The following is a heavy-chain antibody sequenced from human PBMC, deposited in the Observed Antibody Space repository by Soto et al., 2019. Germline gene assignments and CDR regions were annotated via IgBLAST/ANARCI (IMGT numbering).Heavy chain of an antibody. CDR3: AKNPGYYYDSTGYHFDY. CDR2: IYYSGST. CDR1: GGSISNYY. D-gene: IGHD3-22*01. V-gene: IGHV4-59*12. J-gene: IGHJ4*02. Sequence: SETLSLTCTVSGGSISNYYWSWIRQPPGKGLEWIGYIYYSGSTNYNPSLKSRVTISVDTSKNQFSLKLSSVTAADTAVYYCAKNPGYYYDSTGYHFDYWGQGTLVTVSS.